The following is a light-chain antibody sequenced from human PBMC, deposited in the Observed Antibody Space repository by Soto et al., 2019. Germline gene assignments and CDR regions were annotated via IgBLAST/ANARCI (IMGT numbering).Light chain of an antibody. V-gene: IGLV2-8*01. CDR1: SSDVGGYNY. CDR3: GSYAGSNKKV. CDR2: EVS. J-gene: IGLJ2*01. Sequence: QSALTQPPSASGSPGQSVSISCTGSSSDVGGYNYVSWYQQHPGKAPKLMIYEVSKRPSGVHDRFSGSKSGNTASLTVSGLQAEGVAVYHCGSYAGSNKKVFGGGITLPVL.